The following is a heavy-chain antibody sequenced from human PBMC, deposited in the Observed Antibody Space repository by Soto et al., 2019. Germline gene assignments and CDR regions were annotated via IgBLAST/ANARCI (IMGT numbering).Heavy chain of an antibody. CDR2: IGYSGAT. J-gene: IGHJ5*02. V-gene: IGHV4-31*03. CDR3: ARGGASSKWFAP. D-gene: IGHD2-15*01. Sequence: PSETLSLTCTVSGGSITSGGSFWSWIRQHPGKGPEWVAFIGYSGATSYNTSLASRVTISADTYKSQFSLNLRSVTAADTAVYYCARGGASSKWFAPWGQGTLVTVSS. CDR1: GGSITSGGSF.